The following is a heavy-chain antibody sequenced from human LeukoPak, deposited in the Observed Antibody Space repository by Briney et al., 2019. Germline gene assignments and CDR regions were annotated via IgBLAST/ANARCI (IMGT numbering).Heavy chain of an antibody. Sequence: PGGSLRLSCAASGFTFSSYWMSWVRQAPGKGLEWVANIKQDGSGKYYVDSVKGRFTISRDNAKNSLYLQMNSLRAEDTAVYYCASLYSSSRGNYFDYWGQGTLVTVSS. CDR1: GFTFSSYW. J-gene: IGHJ4*02. CDR3: ASLYSSSRGNYFDY. D-gene: IGHD6-13*01. CDR2: IKQDGSGK. V-gene: IGHV3-7*01.